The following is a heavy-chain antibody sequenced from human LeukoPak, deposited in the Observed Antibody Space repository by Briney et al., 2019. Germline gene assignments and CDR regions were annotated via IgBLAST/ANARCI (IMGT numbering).Heavy chain of an antibody. CDR1: GYTFTGYY. Sequence: ASVKVSCKASGYTFTGYYMHWVRQAPGQGLEWMGWINLNSGGTNYAQKFQGRVTMTRDTSISTAYMELSRLRSDDTAVYYCAREYSSGWFFDYWGQGTLVTVSS. D-gene: IGHD6-19*01. V-gene: IGHV1-2*02. CDR2: INLNSGGT. CDR3: AREYSSGWFFDY. J-gene: IGHJ4*02.